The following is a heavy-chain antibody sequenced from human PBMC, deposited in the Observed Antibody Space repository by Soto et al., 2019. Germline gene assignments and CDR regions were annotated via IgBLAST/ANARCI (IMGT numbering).Heavy chain of an antibody. V-gene: IGHV3-33*01. CDR2: TSHDERKI. D-gene: IGHD6-19*01. Sequence: QVQLVESGGGVVQPGMSLRLSCAASGFTFSDYAMDWVRQAPGKGLEWVALTSHDERKISYADSVKGRFTISRGNSENTLYLQMYSLSAEDTAVYYCARGRYRNGWYYFDYWGQGTLVTVSS. J-gene: IGHJ4*02. CDR3: ARGRYRNGWYYFDY. CDR1: GFTFSDYA.